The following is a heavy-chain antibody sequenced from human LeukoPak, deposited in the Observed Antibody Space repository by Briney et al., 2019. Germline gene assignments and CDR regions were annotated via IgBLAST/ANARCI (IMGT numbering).Heavy chain of an antibody. V-gene: IGHV3-21*01. D-gene: IGHD3-22*01. CDR3: ARGVQDYYDSSGYLDY. J-gene: IGHJ4*02. CDR2: FSTSSSYI. CDR1: GFTFSSYS. Sequence: GGSLRLSCAASGFTFSSYSMNWVRQAPGRGLEWVSSFSTSSSYIYYADSVKGRFIISRDNAKNSLYLQMNSLRVEDTAVYVCARGVQDYYDSSGYLDYWGQGTLVTVSS.